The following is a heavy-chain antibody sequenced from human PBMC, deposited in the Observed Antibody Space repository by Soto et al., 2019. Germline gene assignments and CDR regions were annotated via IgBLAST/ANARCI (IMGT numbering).Heavy chain of an antibody. CDR3: ANARVVAVTPRFFDS. V-gene: IGHV3-30*18. Sequence: QVQLVESGGGVVQPGRSLRLSCAASGFTFSSYGMHWVRQAPGKGLEWVAVISYDGRNKNYADSVKGRFTISRDNSKNTLYLQIISLIAEDTAVYYCANARVVAVTPRFFDSWGQGTLVTVSS. CDR2: ISYDGRNK. J-gene: IGHJ4*02. CDR1: GFTFSSYG. D-gene: IGHD2-15*01.